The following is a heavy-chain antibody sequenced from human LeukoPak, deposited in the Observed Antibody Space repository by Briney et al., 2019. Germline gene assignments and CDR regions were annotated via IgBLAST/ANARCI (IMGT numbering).Heavy chain of an antibody. V-gene: IGHV3-9*01. CDR1: GFTFDDYA. Sequence: PGRSLRLSCAASGFTFDDYAMHWVRQAPGKGLEWVSGISWNSGSIGYADSVKGRFTISRDNAKNSLYLQMNSLRAEDTALYYCAKDHTRSHYCSGGSCYAFDYWGQGTLATVSS. CDR3: AKDHTRSHYCSGGSCYAFDY. CDR2: ISWNSGSI. J-gene: IGHJ4*02. D-gene: IGHD2-15*01.